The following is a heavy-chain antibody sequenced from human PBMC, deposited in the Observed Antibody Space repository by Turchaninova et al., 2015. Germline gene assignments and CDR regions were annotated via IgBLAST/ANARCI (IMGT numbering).Heavy chain of an antibody. CDR1: GYIFTGFH. D-gene: IGHD6-13*01. Sequence: QVPLVQSGAEVKKPGASGKVSCTASGYIFTGFHIHWVRQAPGQGLVWMGRMEPNTGSANFAQHFQGRVTMTRDTSISTAYIEVSRLTSDDTALYYCAKAYSNSGWLTWGQGTLVTVSS. V-gene: IGHV1-2*06. CDR2: MEPNTGSA. CDR3: AKAYSNSGWLT. J-gene: IGHJ5*02.